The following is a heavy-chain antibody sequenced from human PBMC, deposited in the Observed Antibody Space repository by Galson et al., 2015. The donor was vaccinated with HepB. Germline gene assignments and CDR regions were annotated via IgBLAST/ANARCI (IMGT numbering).Heavy chain of an antibody. V-gene: IGHV3-30*04. CDR3: ARDMAGKGYFDY. Sequence: SLRLSCAASGFTFSSYAMHWVRQAPGKGLEWVAVISYDGSNKYYADSVKGRFTISRDNSKNTLYLQMNSLRAEDTAVYYCARDMAGKGYFDYWGRGTLVTVSS. D-gene: IGHD6-19*01. CDR1: GFTFSSYA. J-gene: IGHJ2*01. CDR2: ISYDGSNK.